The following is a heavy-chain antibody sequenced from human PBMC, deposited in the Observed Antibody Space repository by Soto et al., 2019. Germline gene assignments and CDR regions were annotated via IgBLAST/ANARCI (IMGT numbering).Heavy chain of an antibody. Sequence: GGSLRLSCAASGFTFSSYAMHWVRQAPGKGLEWVAVISYDGSNKYYADSVKGRFTISRDNSKNTLYLQMNSLRAEDTAVYYCSRDWGVRGVPVIYPLDYWGQGTLVTVSS. D-gene: IGHD3-10*01. CDR3: SRDWGVRGVPVIYPLDY. V-gene: IGHV3-30-3*01. CDR2: ISYDGSNK. J-gene: IGHJ4*02. CDR1: GFTFSSYA.